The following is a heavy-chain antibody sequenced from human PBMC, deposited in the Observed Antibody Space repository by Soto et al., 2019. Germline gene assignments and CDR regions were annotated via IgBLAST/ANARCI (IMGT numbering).Heavy chain of an antibody. V-gene: IGHV3-11*01. J-gene: IGHJ6*02. Sequence: LRLSCAASGFTFSDYYMSWIRQAPGKGLEWVSYISSSGSTIYYADSVKGRFTISRDNAKISLYLQMNSLRAEDTAVYYCARIRDYFYGMDVWGQGTTVTVSS. CDR2: ISSSGSTI. CDR1: GFTFSDYY. CDR3: ARIRDYFYGMDV. D-gene: IGHD3-10*01.